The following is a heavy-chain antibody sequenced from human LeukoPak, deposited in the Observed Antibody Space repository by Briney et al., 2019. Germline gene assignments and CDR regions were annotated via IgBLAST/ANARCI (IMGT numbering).Heavy chain of an antibody. Sequence: GASVKVSCKASGYTFTGYYMHWVRQAPGQGLEWMGWINPSSGGTNYAQKFQGRVTMTRDTSISTAYMELSRLRSDDTAVYYCARDRYYDSSGLTSRDAFDIWGQGTMVTVSS. D-gene: IGHD3-22*01. V-gene: IGHV1-2*02. CDR2: INPSSGGT. CDR3: ARDRYYDSSGLTSRDAFDI. J-gene: IGHJ3*02. CDR1: GYTFTGYY.